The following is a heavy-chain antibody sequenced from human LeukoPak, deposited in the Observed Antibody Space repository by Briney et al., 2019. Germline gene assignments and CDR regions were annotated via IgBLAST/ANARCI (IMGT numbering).Heavy chain of an antibody. CDR3: ARDHDWASDY. CDR1: GFTFSSYS. J-gene: IGHJ4*02. Sequence: GGSLRRSCAASGFTFSSYSMNWVRQAPGKGLEWVANIKQDGSEKYYVDSVRGRFTISRDNAKNSLYLQMNSLRAEDTAVFYCARDHDWASDYWGPGTLVTVSS. CDR2: IKQDGSEK. V-gene: IGHV3-7*01. D-gene: IGHD3-9*01.